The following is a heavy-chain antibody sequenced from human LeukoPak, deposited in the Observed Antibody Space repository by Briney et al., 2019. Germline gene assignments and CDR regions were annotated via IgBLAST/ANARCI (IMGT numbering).Heavy chain of an antibody. D-gene: IGHD2/OR15-2a*01. CDR1: GFTFSSYT. J-gene: IGHJ4*02. CDR3: AKDSAKKYDDY. CDR2: ISGSDGST. Sequence: GGSLRLSCAASGFTFSSYTMSWVRQAPGKGLEWVSGISGSDGSTNYADSVKGRFTISRENSKNTLYLQMNSLRAEDTAVYYCAKDSAKKYDDYWGQGTLVTVSS. V-gene: IGHV3-23*01.